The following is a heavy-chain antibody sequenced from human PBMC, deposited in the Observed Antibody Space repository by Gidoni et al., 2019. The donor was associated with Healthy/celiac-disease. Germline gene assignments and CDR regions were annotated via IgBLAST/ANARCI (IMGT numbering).Heavy chain of an antibody. Sequence: QVQLVESGGGVVQPGGYLRLSCAASGFTFSSYGMHWVRQAPGKGLEWVAFIRYDGSNKYYADSVKGRFTISRDNSKNTLYLQMNSLRAEDTAVYYCAKDMSFWSGYRTNDYRGQGTLVTVSS. CDR1: GFTFSSYG. CDR2: IRYDGSNK. CDR3: AKDMSFWSGYRTNDY. V-gene: IGHV3-30*02. J-gene: IGHJ4*02. D-gene: IGHD3-3*01.